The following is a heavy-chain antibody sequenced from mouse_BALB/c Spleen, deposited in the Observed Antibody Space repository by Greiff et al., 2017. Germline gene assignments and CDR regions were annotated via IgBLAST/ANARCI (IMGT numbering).Heavy chain of an antibody. CDR2: ISSGGSYT. V-gene: IGHV5-6-4*01. J-gene: IGHJ3*01. CDR3: TSPLLRLPWFAY. Sequence: EVKLMESGGGLVKPGGSLKLSCAASGFTFSSYTMSWVRQTPEKRLEWVATISSGGSYTYYPDSVKGRFTISRDNAKNTLYLQMSSLKSEDTAMYYCTSPLLRLPWFAYWGQGTLVTVSA. D-gene: IGHD1-2*01. CDR1: GFTFSSYT.